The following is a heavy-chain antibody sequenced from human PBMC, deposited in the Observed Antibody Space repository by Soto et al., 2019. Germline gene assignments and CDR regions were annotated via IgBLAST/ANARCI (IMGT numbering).Heavy chain of an antibody. CDR2: IYYTGCT. V-gene: IGHV4-39*01. J-gene: IGHJ4*02. Sequence: QLQLQESGPGLVKPSETLSVTCSVSGDSIGTINYYWGWLRQPPGKGPEWIGGIYYTGCTHYNPSLRGRARVSVDTSKNQFSLRLPSVTGADTAVYYCARHPGYTVPTVYATHYFDDWGQGVLVTVSS. CDR1: GDSIGTINYY. D-gene: IGHD2-8*01. CDR3: ARHPGYTVPTVYATHYFDD.